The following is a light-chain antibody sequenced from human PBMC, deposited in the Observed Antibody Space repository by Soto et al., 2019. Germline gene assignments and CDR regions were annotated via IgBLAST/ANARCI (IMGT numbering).Light chain of an antibody. CDR1: ESVSSRY. J-gene: IGKJ5*01. Sequence: EIVLTQSPGTLSLSPGDRATLSCRASESVSSRYLAWYQQKPGQAPRRLIYGASSRATGIPDRFSGSGSGTDFTLSISSLQPGDVGIYSCQQYHTWPPITFGQGTRLEI. CDR2: GAS. V-gene: IGKV3-20*01. CDR3: QQYHTWPPIT.